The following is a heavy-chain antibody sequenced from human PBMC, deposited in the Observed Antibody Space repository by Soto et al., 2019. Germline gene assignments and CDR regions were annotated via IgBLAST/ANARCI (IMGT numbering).Heavy chain of an antibody. CDR2: ISYDGSNK. Sequence: GASLRLSCAASGFTFSSYAMHWFRQAPGKGLEWVAVISYDGSNKYYADSVKVRFTISRDNSKNTLYLQINSLRTEDTAVYYFQRDRTKHVNYYYHVMDVWGQGTTVTVS. J-gene: IGHJ6*02. CDR3: QRDRTKHVNYYYHVMDV. CDR1: GFTFSSYA. V-gene: IGHV3-30-3*01.